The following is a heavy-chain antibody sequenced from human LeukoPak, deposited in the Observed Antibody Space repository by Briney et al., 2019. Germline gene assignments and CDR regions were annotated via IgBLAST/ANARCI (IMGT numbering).Heavy chain of an antibody. J-gene: IGHJ4*02. Sequence: SETLSLTCTVSGGSISSYYWSWIRQPPGKGLEWIGYIYYSGSTNYNPSLKSRVTISVDTSKNQFSLKLSSVTAADTAVYYCARHPYYYGSGSYYNGVYYFDYWGQGTLVTVSS. CDR1: GGSISSYY. D-gene: IGHD3-10*01. CDR2: IYYSGST. CDR3: ARHPYYYGSGSYYNGVYYFDY. V-gene: IGHV4-59*08.